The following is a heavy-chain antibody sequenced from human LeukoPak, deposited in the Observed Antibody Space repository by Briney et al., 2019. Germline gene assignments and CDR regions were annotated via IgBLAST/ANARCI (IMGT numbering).Heavy chain of an antibody. CDR2: IYYSGST. J-gene: IGHJ6*03. V-gene: IGHV4-39*07. D-gene: IGHD6-13*01. Sequence: SETLSLTCTVSGGSISSSSYYWGWIRQPPGKGLEWIGSIYYSGSTYYNPSLKSRVTISVDTSKNQFSLKLSSVTAADTAVYYCARDITSSSWYPNYYYYYMDVWGKGTTVTVSS. CDR3: ARDITSSSWYPNYYYYYMDV. CDR1: GGSISSSSYY.